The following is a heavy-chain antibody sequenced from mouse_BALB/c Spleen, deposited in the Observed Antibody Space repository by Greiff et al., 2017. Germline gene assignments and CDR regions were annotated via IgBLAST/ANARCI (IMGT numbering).Heavy chain of an antibody. CDR1: GYAFTNYL. Sequence: QVQLQQSGAELVRPGTSVKVSCKASGYAFTNYLIEWVKQRPGQGLEWIGVINPGSGGTNYNEKFKGKATLTADKSSSTAYMQRSSLTSDDSAVYFCASNWDYAMDYWGQGTSVTVSS. CDR3: ASNWDYAMDY. V-gene: IGHV1-54*01. CDR2: INPGSGGT. J-gene: IGHJ4*01. D-gene: IGHD4-1*01.